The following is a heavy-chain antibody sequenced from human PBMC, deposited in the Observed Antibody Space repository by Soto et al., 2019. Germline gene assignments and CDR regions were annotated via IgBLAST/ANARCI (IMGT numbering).Heavy chain of an antibody. V-gene: IGHV1-18*01. Sequence: QVQLVQSGAEVKKPGASVRVSCKASGYTFTSYGITWVRQAPGQGLEWMGWISAYNGDTNYAQKLQGRVTMTTDTSTSTAYMELRSLRSDDTAIYYCARGGASAAARVLNWFDPWGQGTLVTVSS. CDR3: ARGGASAAARVLNWFDP. D-gene: IGHD2-2*01. CDR1: GYTFTSYG. CDR2: ISAYNGDT. J-gene: IGHJ5*02.